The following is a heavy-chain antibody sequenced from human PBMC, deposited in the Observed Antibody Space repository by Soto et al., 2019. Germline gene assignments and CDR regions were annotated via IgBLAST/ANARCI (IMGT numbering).Heavy chain of an antibody. J-gene: IGHJ5*02. CDR3: PGQYSRGSSVTADWFDP. D-gene: IGHD6-19*01. CDR1: GGTFSSYA. Sequence: QVQLVQSGAEVKKPGSSVKVSCKASGGTFSSYAISWVRQVPGQGLEWMGGIIPIFGTANYAQKFQGSVTITADESTSTAYMELSSLRSEDTAVYYCPGQYSRGSSVTADWFDPWGQGTLDTVAS. CDR2: IIPIFGTA. V-gene: IGHV1-69*01.